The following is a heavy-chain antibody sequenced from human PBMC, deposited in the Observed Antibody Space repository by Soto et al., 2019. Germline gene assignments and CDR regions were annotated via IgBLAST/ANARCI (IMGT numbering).Heavy chain of an antibody. J-gene: IGHJ3*02. CDR1: GYTFTGYY. V-gene: IGHV1-2*04. CDR3: ARGREDIVVVVAAIFDAFDI. Sequence: ASVKVSCKASGYTFTGYYMHWVRQAPGQGLEWMGWINPNSGGTNYAQKFQGWVTMTRDTSISTAYMELSRLRSDDTAVYYYARGREDIVVVVAAIFDAFDIWGQGTMVTVSS. D-gene: IGHD2-15*01. CDR2: INPNSGGT.